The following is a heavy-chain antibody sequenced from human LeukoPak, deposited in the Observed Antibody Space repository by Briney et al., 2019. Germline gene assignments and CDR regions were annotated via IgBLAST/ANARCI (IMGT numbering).Heavy chain of an antibody. V-gene: IGHV3-48*03. CDR3: ARVEGYCSSKSCPYYYYGMDV. CDR1: GLSLSTYE. J-gene: IGHJ6*02. Sequence: GGALRLSCAAAGLSLSTYEMNWVRQAPGKGLEWVSYINRGASTIFYADSVKGRFTISRDNAKNSLYLQVSSLRAEDTAVYYCARVEGYCSSKSCPYYYYGMDVWGQGTTVIVSS. D-gene: IGHD2-2*01. CDR2: INRGASTI.